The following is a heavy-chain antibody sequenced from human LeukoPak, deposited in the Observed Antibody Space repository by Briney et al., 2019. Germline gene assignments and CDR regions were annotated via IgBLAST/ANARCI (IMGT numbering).Heavy chain of an antibody. D-gene: IGHD3-10*01. Sequence: PGRSLRLSCAASGFTFSNYAMHWVRQAPGKGLEWVAVISYDGSNKYYADSVKGRFTISRDNSKNTLYLQVNSLGAEDTAVYYCARDNYGSDYWGQGTLVTVSS. CDR1: GFTFSNYA. V-gene: IGHV3-30-3*01. CDR3: ARDNYGSDY. J-gene: IGHJ4*02. CDR2: ISYDGSNK.